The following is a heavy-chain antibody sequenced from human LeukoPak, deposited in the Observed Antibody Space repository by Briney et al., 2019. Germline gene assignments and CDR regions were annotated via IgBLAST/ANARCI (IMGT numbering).Heavy chain of an antibody. V-gene: IGHV4-59*01. CDR3: ARGLGRDFDL. CDR1: GGSLRGSY. CDR2: IYYTGTT. D-gene: IGHD1-26*01. Sequence: PSETLPLTCTVSGGSLRGSYWTWVRQPPGKGLEWIGFIYYTGTTSYNPSLKSRVTMSLDTSQNQFSLKLTSLTAADTAVYYCARGLGRDFDLWGRGTLVTVSS. J-gene: IGHJ2*01.